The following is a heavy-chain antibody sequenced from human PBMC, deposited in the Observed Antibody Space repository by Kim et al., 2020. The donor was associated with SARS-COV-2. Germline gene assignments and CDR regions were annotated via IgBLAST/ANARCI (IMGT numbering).Heavy chain of an antibody. D-gene: IGHD4-17*01. J-gene: IGHJ4*02. Sequence: GGSLRLSCAASGFTFSSYWMSWVRQAPGKGLEWVANIKQDGSEKYYVDSVKGRFTTSRDNAKNSLYLQMNSLRAEDTAVYYCARDPSNDYGDYDGDYYFDYWGQGTLVTVSS. CDR2: IKQDGSEK. CDR3: ARDPSNDYGDYDGDYYFDY. V-gene: IGHV3-7*03. CDR1: GFTFSSYW.